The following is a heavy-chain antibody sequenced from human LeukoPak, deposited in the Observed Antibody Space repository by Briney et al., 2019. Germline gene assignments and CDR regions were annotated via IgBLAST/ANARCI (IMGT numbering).Heavy chain of an antibody. J-gene: IGHJ5*02. CDR1: GGSINRYY. Sequence: SETLFLSWSGSGGSINRYYWSGIGQRPGKGLDGIGYFYYSGSTDYNPSLKSRVTISVDTSKTQFSLKLSSVTAADTAVYYCARHLVSNQQLVHYNWFDPWGQGTLVTVSS. V-gene: IGHV4-59*08. D-gene: IGHD6-13*01. CDR2: FYYSGST. CDR3: ARHLVSNQQLVHYNWFDP.